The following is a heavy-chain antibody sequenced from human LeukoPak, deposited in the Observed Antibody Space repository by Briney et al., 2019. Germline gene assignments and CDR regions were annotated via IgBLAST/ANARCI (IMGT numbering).Heavy chain of an antibody. CDR2: ISGSGGST. Sequence: GGSLRLSCAASGFTFSSYAMSWVRQAPGKGLEWVSAISGSGGSTYYADSVKGRFTISRDNSKNTLYLQMNSLRVEDTAVYYCAKDLEWLLTVPYFDYWGQGTLVTVSS. CDR3: AKDLEWLLTVPYFDY. J-gene: IGHJ4*02. D-gene: IGHD3-3*01. CDR1: GFTFSSYA. V-gene: IGHV3-23*01.